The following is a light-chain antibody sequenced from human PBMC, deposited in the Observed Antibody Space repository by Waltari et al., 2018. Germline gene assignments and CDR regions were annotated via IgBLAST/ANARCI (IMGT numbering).Light chain of an antibody. CDR1: QRIGRY. V-gene: IGKV3-20*01. Sequence: EVVFTHPPGTLSLSQGEKATLSCRASQRIGRYLVWYQQRPGQAPGLLIYAASTRATGIPDRVSGSGSGTDFTLTISRLEPEDFAVYYCQNHERLPATFGQGTKVEIK. CDR2: AAS. CDR3: QNHERLPAT. J-gene: IGKJ1*01.